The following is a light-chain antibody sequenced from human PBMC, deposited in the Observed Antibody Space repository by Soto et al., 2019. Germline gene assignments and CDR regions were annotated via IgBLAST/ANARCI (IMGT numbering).Light chain of an antibody. CDR1: QSVLHCSKNKTC. Sequence: DIVMTQSPDSLAVSLGERATINCTSSQSVLHCSKNKTCFAWYQQKPGQPPRLLMYWPCIRESGVPDRFSGLGYGTGLPLTMSSLQGGDGAVYHCQQYYSSPWTFGQGPKVELK. CDR2: WPC. CDR3: QQYYSSPWT. V-gene: IGKV4-1*01. J-gene: IGKJ1*01.